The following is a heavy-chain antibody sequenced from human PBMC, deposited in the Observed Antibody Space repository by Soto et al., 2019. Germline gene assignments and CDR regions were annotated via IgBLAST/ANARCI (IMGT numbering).Heavy chain of an antibody. V-gene: IGHV3-49*04. J-gene: IGHJ5*02. Sequence: GGSLRLSCAASGFTFSSYWMSWVRQAPGKGLEWVGFIRSKAYGGTTEYAASVKGRFTISRDDSKSIAYLQMNSLKTEDTAVYYCTRDAITIFGVVINWFDPWGQGTLVTVSS. CDR2: IRSKAYGGTT. CDR3: TRDAITIFGVVINWFDP. D-gene: IGHD3-3*01. CDR1: GFTFSSYW.